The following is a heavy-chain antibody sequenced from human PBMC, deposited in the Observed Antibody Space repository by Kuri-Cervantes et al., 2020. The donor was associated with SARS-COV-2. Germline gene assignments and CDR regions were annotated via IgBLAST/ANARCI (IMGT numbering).Heavy chain of an antibody. V-gene: IGHV3-30*07. D-gene: IGHD4-17*01. CDR1: GFTFSSYA. J-gene: IGHJ4*02. CDR3: ARVRTVTIDY. CDR2: ISYDGSNK. Sequence: GGSLRLSCAASGFTFSSYAMHWVRQAPGKGLEWVAVISYDGSNKYYADSVKGRFTISRENAKNSLYLQMNSLRAEDTAVYYCARVRTVTIDYWGQGTLVNVSS.